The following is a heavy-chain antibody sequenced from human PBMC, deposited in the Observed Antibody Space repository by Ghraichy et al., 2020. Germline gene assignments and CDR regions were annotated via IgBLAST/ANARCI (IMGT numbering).Heavy chain of an antibody. CDR2: ISKNGET. V-gene: IGHV3-64D*06. J-gene: IGHJ4*02. CDR3: VKDKGSLIRDFDY. CDR1: GFMFNNFA. D-gene: IGHD2-21*01. Sequence: GGSLRLSCSGSGFMFNNFALHWVRQAPGKGLEYVSAISKNGETQYAESVKGRFTISRDNSRNTVYLRMSSLRTEDTAVYYCVKDKGSLIRDFDYWGQGTLVTVPS.